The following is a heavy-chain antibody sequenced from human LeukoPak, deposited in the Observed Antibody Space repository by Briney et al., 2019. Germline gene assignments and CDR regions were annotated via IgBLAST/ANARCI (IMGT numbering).Heavy chain of an antibody. CDR2: INHSGST. D-gene: IGHD3-22*01. Sequence: SETLSLTCTVSGGSISSSSYYWGWIRQPPGKGLEWIGEINHSGSTNYNPSLKSRVTISVDTSKNQFSLKLSSVTAADTAVYYCARGYKRRYYDSSGYYYGHFDYWGQGTLVTVSS. J-gene: IGHJ4*02. V-gene: IGHV4-39*07. CDR1: GGSISSSSYY. CDR3: ARGYKRRYYDSSGYYYGHFDY.